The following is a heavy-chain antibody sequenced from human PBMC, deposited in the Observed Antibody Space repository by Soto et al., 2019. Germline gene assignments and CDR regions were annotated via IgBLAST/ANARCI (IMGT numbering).Heavy chain of an antibody. J-gene: IGHJ3*02. D-gene: IGHD6-13*01. CDR2: ISSSGSTI. CDR3: ARVGLAAAATGAFDI. V-gene: IGHV3-11*01. CDR1: GFTFSDYY. Sequence: GGSLRLSCAASGFTFSDYYMSWTRQAPGKGLEWVSYISSSGSTIYYADSVKGRFTISRDNAKNSLYLQMNSLRAEDTAVYYCARVGLAAAATGAFDIWGQGTMVTVSS.